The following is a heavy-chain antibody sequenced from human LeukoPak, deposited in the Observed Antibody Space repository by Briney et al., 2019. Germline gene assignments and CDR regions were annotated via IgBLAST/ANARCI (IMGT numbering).Heavy chain of an antibody. V-gene: IGHV3-74*01. J-gene: IGHJ4*02. CDR3: ARDPGYNGHDVHFDS. CDR1: GFTFSDYW. CDR2: IKGDGSKT. Sequence: GSLRLSCAASGFTFSDYWMHWVRQVPEKGLVWVARIKGDGSKTAYTDSVTGRFTISRDNAKNTLYLQMNSLRADDSAVYYCARDPGYNGHDVHFDSWGRGTLVTVSS. D-gene: IGHD5-12*01.